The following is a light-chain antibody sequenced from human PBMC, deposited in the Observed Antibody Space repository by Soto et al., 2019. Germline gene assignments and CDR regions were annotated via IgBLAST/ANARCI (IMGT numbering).Light chain of an antibody. V-gene: IGKV3-15*01. J-gene: IGKJ5*01. CDR3: QQYTSWPIT. Sequence: ELVFTQSPATLSVSPGERATLSCRASQRVGSNFLAWYQQKPGQAPRLLIYGISARAIGVPDRFSGSGSGTEFTLTISSLQSEDFAVYYCQQYTSWPITFGQGTRLEIK. CDR1: QRVGSN. CDR2: GIS.